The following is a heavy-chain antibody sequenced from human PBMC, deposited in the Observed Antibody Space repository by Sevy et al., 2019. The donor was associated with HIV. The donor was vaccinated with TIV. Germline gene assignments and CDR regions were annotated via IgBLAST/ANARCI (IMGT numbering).Heavy chain of an antibody. CDR2: INESGIT. CDR1: DGSFSGYY. Sequence: SETLSLTCAVHDGSFSGYYWNWIRQLPGKGLEWIGEINESGITYYNPSLKSRVTISVDTSKKQFSLKLNSVTAADTAVYLCPRSPPVVVVPGAPSWFDPWGQGTLVTVSS. V-gene: IGHV4-34*01. D-gene: IGHD2-2*01. CDR3: PRSPPVVVVPGAPSWFDP. J-gene: IGHJ5*02.